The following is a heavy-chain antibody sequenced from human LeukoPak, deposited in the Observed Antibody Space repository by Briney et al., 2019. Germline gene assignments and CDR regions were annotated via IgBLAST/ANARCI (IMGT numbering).Heavy chain of an antibody. CDR2: IYFGGTT. D-gene: IGHD5/OR15-5a*01. V-gene: IGHV3-53*01. J-gene: IGHJ4*02. CDR1: GLTVSSNY. Sequence: PEGSLRLSCAASGLTVSSNYMTWVRQAPGQGLEWVSVIYFGGTTYYADSVKGRFTISRDDSKNTVYLQMNSLRVEDTAVYYCARGDGVYVYWGQGTLVTVSS. CDR3: ARGDGVYVY.